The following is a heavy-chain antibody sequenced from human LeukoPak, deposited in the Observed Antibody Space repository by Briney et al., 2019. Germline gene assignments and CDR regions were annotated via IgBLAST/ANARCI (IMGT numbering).Heavy chain of an antibody. D-gene: IGHD1-26*01. CDR2: IYTSGST. CDR3: AREGATTAFDI. J-gene: IGHJ3*02. Sequence: SETLSLTCSVSGGSISGAYWSWIRQAPGKGLEWIGRIYTSGSTNYNPSLKSRVTISVDTSKNQFSLKLSSVTAADTAVYYCAREGATTAFDIWGQGTMVTVSS. V-gene: IGHV4-4*08. CDR1: GGSISGAY.